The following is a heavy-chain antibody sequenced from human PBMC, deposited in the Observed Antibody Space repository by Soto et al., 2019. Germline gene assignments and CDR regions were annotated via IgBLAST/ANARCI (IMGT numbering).Heavy chain of an antibody. J-gene: IGHJ4*02. Sequence: TGGSLRLSCRTSGFAFNSYVMHWVRQAPGKGLEWVAVVWYDGSNEKYADSVKGRFIISRDNAKSSLYLEMNSLRAEDTAVYYCARESEDLTSNFDYWGQGTLVTVSS. CDR2: VWYDGSNE. CDR3: ARESEDLTSNFDY. CDR1: GFAFNSYV. V-gene: IGHV3-33*01.